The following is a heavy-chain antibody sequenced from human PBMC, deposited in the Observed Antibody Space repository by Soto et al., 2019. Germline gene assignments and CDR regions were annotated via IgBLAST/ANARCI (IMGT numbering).Heavy chain of an antibody. CDR1: GYTFTSYD. D-gene: IGHD6-19*01. J-gene: IGHJ5*02. CDR2: MNPNSGNT. V-gene: IGHV1-8*01. Sequence: QVQLVQSGAEVKKPGASVKVSCKASGYTFTSYDINWVRQATGQGLEWMGWMNPNSGNTGYAQKFQGRVTMTRNTSISTAYMELSSLRSEDKAVYYCAREGIAVDSRSFDPWGQGTLVTVSS. CDR3: AREGIAVDSRSFDP.